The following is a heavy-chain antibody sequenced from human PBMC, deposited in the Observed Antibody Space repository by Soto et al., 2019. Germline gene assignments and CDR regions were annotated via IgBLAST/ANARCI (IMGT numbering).Heavy chain of an antibody. CDR1: GFTFSSYD. V-gene: IGHV3-13*01. J-gene: IGHJ4*02. CDR3: ATPTPLRGAMITNINFDF. CDR2: IGTAGDT. D-gene: IGHD3-10*01. Sequence: PGGSLRLSCAASGFTFSSYDMHWFRQATGKGLEWVSAIGTAGDTYYPGSVKGRFTISRENAKNSLYLQMNSLRAGDTAVYYCATPTPLRGAMITNINFDFWGQGTPVTSPQ.